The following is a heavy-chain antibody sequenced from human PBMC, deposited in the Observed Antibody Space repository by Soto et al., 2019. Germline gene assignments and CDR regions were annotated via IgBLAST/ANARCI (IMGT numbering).Heavy chain of an antibody. CDR2: IIPNFGTA. CDR1: GGTFSSYA. Sequence: QVQLVQSGAEVKKPGSSVKVSCKASGGTFSSYAISWVRQAPGQGLEWMGGIIPNFGTANYAQKFQGRVTITADEYTSTAYMELSSLRSEDTAVYYCARNRVAGTILVFWFDPWGQGTLVTVSS. D-gene: IGHD6-19*01. CDR3: ARNRVAGTILVFWFDP. V-gene: IGHV1-69*01. J-gene: IGHJ5*02.